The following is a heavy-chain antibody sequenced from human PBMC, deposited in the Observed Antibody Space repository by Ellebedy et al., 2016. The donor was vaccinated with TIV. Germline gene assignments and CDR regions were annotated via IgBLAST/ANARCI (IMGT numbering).Heavy chain of an antibody. D-gene: IGHD3-22*01. CDR3: AGGSGFLFDI. J-gene: IGHJ3*02. CDR2: IWYDGSNK. V-gene: IGHV3-33*08. CDR1: GFTFSSYG. Sequence: GESLKISCAASGFTFSSYGMHWVRQAPGKGLEWVAVIWYDGSNKYYADSVKGRFTISRDNSKNTLYLQMNSLRAEDTAVYYCAGGSGFLFDIWGQGTMVTVSS.